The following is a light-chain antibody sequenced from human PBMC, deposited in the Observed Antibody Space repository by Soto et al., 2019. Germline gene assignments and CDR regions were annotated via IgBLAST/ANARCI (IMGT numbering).Light chain of an antibody. J-gene: IGKJ3*01. Sequence: EIVLTQSPATLSLSPGERATLSCRASQSVSSYLAGYQQKPGQPPRPLIYDASNRATGIPARFSGSGSGTDFTLTISSLEPEDFAVYYCQQRSNWPPLFGPGTKVDIK. CDR2: DAS. CDR1: QSVSSY. CDR3: QQRSNWPPL. V-gene: IGKV3-11*01.